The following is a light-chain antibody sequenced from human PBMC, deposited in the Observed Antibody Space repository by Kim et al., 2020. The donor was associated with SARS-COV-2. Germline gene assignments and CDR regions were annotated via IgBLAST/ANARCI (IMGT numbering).Light chain of an antibody. CDR3: QAWDSSTVV. CDR2: QDS. V-gene: IGLV3-1*01. J-gene: IGLJ2*01. CDR1: KLGDKY. Sequence: SSALPQPPSVSVSPGQTASITCSGDKLGDKYACWYQQKPGQSPVLVIYQDSKRPSGIPERFSGSNSGNTATLTISGTQAMDEADYYCQAWDSSTVVFGGGTQLTVL.